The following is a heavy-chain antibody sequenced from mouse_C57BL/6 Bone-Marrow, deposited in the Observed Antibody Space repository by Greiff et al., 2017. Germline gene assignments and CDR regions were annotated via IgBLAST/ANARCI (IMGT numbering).Heavy chain of an antibody. V-gene: IGHV14-4*01. CDR1: GFNITDDY. CDR3: TTLAIYYGNYYYAMDY. Sequence: EVKLMESGAELVRPGASVKLSCTASGFNITDDYMHWVKQRPEQGLEWIGWIDPENGDTEYASKFQGKATITADTSSNTAYLQLSSLTSEDTAVYYCTTLAIYYGNYYYAMDYWGQGTSVTVSS. J-gene: IGHJ4*01. CDR2: IDPENGDT. D-gene: IGHD2-1*01.